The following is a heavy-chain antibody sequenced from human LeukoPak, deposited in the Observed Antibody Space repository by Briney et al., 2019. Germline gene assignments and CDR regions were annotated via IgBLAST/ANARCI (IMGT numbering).Heavy chain of an antibody. CDR1: GDSISSYY. V-gene: IGHV4-59*08. J-gene: IGHJ4*02. CDR2: IYYSGSI. D-gene: IGHD6-13*01. CDR3: ARHSGSSWDYYFDS. Sequence: SETLSLTCTVSGDSISSYYWSWIRQPPGKGLEWIGYIYYSGSINYNPSLRSRVTISVDTSKNQFSLKLSSVNAADTAVYYCARHSGSSWDYYFDSWGQGTLVTVSS.